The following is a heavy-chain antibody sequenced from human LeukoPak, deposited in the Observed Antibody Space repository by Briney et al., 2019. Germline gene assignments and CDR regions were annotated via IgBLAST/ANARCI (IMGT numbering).Heavy chain of an antibody. Sequence: GGSLRISCAASGFNFDAYAMSWVRQAPGKGLEWVSGISKSGRTTFYTDSGKGRFTISRDNSKNTLHLQMNRLRAEDTALYYCAKDHDNTDYYYYFDSWGQGTLVTVSS. CDR2: ISKSGRTT. V-gene: IGHV3-23*01. CDR1: GFNFDAYA. J-gene: IGHJ4*02. CDR3: AKDHDNTDYYYYFDS. D-gene: IGHD2-21*01.